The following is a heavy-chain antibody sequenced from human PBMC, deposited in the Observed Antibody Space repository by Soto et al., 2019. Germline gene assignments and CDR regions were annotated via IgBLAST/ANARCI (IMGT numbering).Heavy chain of an antibody. V-gene: IGHV1-3*01. J-gene: IGHJ6*02. CDR2: INAGNGNT. Sequence: GASVKVSCKASGYTFTSYAMHWVRQAPGQRLEWMGWINAGNGNTKYSQKFQGRVTITRDTSASTAYMELSSLRSEDTAVYYCARLWGYYYGLGSPQRYYYYGMDVRGQGTTDTGSS. CDR3: ARLWGYYYGLGSPQRYYYYGMDV. D-gene: IGHD3-10*01. CDR1: GYTFTSYA.